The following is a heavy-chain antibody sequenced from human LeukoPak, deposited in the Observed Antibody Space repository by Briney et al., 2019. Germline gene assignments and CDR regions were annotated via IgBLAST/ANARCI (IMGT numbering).Heavy chain of an antibody. CDR2: IIPIFGTA. CDR1: GVTFSSYA. J-gene: IGHJ4*02. CDR3: ARDQKELAVAGVFDY. V-gene: IGHV1-69*05. D-gene: IGHD6-19*01. Sequence: GASVKVSCKASGVTFSSYAISWVRQAPGQGLEWMGRIIPIFGTANYAQKFQGRVTITTDESTSTAYMELSSLRSEDTAVYYCARDQKELAVAGVFDYWGQGTLVTVSS.